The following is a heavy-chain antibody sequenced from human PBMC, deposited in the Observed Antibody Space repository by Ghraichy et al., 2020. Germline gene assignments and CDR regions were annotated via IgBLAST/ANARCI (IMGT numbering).Heavy chain of an antibody. CDR1: GFTFSTYA. Sequence: GGSLRLSCVASGFTFSTYAMSWVRQAPGKGLEWVSAISNSAGNTYYTDSVKGRFTISRDNSKNTLYLQMNSLRAEDTAVYYCAKGLNYYYYYGMDVWGQGTTVTVSS. CDR3: AKGLNYYYYYGMDV. CDR2: ISNSAGNT. V-gene: IGHV3-23*01. J-gene: IGHJ6*02. D-gene: IGHD5/OR15-5a*01.